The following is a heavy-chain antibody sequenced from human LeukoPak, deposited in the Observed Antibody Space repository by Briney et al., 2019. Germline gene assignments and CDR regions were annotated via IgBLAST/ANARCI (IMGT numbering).Heavy chain of an antibody. J-gene: IGHJ5*02. CDR2: ISAYNDNT. CDR3: ARVRLPIVGTIGWFDL. D-gene: IGHD5-12*01. CDR1: GYSFSSYG. V-gene: IGHV1-18*01. Sequence: ASVTVSCKASGYSFSSYGITWVRQAPGQGLEWMGWISAYNDNTKYAQKFQDGVITTRDTSTSTAYMELTRLTSDDTAVYYCARVRLPIVGTIGWFDLWGQGTPVTVSS.